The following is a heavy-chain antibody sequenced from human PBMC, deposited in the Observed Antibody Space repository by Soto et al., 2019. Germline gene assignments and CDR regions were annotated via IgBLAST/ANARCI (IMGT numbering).Heavy chain of an antibody. J-gene: IGHJ4*02. Sequence: QVQLVESGGGVVQPGRSLRLSCAASGFTFSSYAMHWVRQAPGKGLEWVAVISYDGRNKDYADDVKGRFTISKDNSKNTLYLQMNSLRAEDTAVYYCARNRRSSGSSCPLASWGQGTLVTVSS. CDR2: ISYDGRNK. CDR1: GFTFSSYA. D-gene: IGHD2-15*01. V-gene: IGHV3-30*14. CDR3: ARNRRSSGSSCPLAS.